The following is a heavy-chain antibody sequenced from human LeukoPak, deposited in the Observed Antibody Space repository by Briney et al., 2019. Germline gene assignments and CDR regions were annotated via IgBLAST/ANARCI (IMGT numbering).Heavy chain of an antibody. CDR1: GFTFSSYA. J-gene: IGHJ6*03. Sequence: PGGSLRLSCAASGFTFSSYAMHWVRQAPGKGLEWVAVISYDGSNKYYADSVKGRFTISRDNSKNTLYLQMNSLRAEDTAVYYCARDRGGDYYYYYMDVWGKGTTVTISS. CDR3: ARDRGGDYYYYYMDV. D-gene: IGHD2-21*01. V-gene: IGHV3-30*04. CDR2: ISYDGSNK.